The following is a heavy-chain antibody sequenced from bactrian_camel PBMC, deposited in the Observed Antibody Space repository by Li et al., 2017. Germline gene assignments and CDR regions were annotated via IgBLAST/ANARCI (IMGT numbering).Heavy chain of an antibody. V-gene: IGHV3S40*01. CDR3: AAGPSSWGGSWNLVALYEPGYNY. J-gene: IGHJ4*01. D-gene: IGHD6*01. CDR2: SSSGALSL. Sequence: DVQLVESGGGLVQPGGSLRLSCAASGFTLSSYRPYWVRHAPGKGLEWVSSSSSGALSLVYADSVKGRFTISRDNAKNTVYLLMNSLKPEDTAMYYCAAGPSSWGGSWNLVALYEPGYNYWGQGTQVTVS. CDR1: GFTLSSYR.